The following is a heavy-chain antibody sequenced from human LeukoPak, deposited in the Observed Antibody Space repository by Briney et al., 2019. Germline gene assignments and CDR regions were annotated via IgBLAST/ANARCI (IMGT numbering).Heavy chain of an antibody. CDR3: AKWGDYDVLTGYYVSDY. V-gene: IGHV3-23*01. D-gene: IGHD3-9*01. Sequence: GGSLRLSCAASGFTFSSYSMNWVRQAPGKGLEWVSAITGSGGNTHYADSVKGRFTISRDNSKNTVFLQMNSLRAEDTAVYYCAKWGDYDVLTGYYVSDYWGQGTLVTVSS. CDR1: GFTFSSYS. J-gene: IGHJ4*02. CDR2: ITGSGGNT.